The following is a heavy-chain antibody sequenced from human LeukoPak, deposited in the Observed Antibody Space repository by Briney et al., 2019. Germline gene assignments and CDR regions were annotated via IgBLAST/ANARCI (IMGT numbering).Heavy chain of an antibody. J-gene: IGHJ4*02. V-gene: IGHV3-7*01. D-gene: IGHD1-1*01. CDR1: GFTFSSYW. Sequence: GGSLRLSCAASGFTFSSYWMSWVRQAPGKGLEWVANIKQDGSEKYYVDSVKGRFTISRDNAKNSLYLQMNSLRAEDTAVYYCAREVQLERLGFGKEGSAFDYWGQGTLVTVSS. CDR2: IKQDGSEK. CDR3: AREVQLERLGFGKEGSAFDY.